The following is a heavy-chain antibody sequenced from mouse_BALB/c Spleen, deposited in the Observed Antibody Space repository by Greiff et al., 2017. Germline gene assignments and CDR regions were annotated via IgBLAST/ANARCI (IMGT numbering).Heavy chain of an antibody. D-gene: IGHD1-1*01. CDR1: GFSLTGYG. V-gene: IGHV2-6-7*01. J-gene: IGHJ4*01. CDR3: ARVPYYGSSYAMDY. Sequence: VKVVESGPGLVAPSQSLSITCTVSGFSLTGYGVNWVRQPPGKGLEWLGMIWGDGSTDYNSALKSRLSISKDNSKSQVFLKMNSLQTDDTARYYCARVPYYGSSYAMDYWGQGTSVTVSS. CDR2: IWGDGST.